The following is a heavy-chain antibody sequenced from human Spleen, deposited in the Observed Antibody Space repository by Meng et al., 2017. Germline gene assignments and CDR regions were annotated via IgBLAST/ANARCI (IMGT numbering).Heavy chain of an antibody. D-gene: IGHD3-22*01. Sequence: GRLQESGPGLVKPSGTLSPTCAVSGGSISGTNWWSWVRQPPGKGLEWIGEIYHSGSTNYNPSLKSRVTISVDRSENQFSLKLSSVTAADTAVYYCARVMFSSGCDYWGQGTLVTVSS. CDR3: ARVMFSSGCDY. CDR2: IYHSGST. V-gene: IGHV4-4*02. J-gene: IGHJ4*02. CDR1: GGSISGTNW.